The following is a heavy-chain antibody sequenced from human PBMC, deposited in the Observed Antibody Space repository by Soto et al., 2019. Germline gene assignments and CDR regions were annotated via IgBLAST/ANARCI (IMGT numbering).Heavy chain of an antibody. CDR1: GYTFTGYY. Sequence: ASVKVSCKASGYTFTGYYMHWVRQAPGQGLEWMGWINPNSGGTNYAQKFQGRVTMTRDTSISTAYMELSRLRSDDTAVYYCARVAARPKGGGMDVWGQGTTVTVSS. J-gene: IGHJ6*02. CDR2: INPNSGGT. CDR3: ARVAARPKGGGMDV. D-gene: IGHD6-6*01. V-gene: IGHV1-2*02.